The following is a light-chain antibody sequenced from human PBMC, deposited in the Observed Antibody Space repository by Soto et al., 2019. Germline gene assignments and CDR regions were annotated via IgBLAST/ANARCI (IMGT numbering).Light chain of an antibody. V-gene: IGKV3-15*01. CDR3: QQYYNWPPACT. J-gene: IGKJ1*01. CDR1: QSVGNA. CDR2: GES. Sequence: DIVMTQSPAILSVAPGEGVTLSCRASQSVGNAVAWYQQIGGQAHRLIIYGESTRATGVPARFTGSGSGTDFTLTIRSLQSEDFGIYYCQQYYNWPPACTFGQGTRVDIK.